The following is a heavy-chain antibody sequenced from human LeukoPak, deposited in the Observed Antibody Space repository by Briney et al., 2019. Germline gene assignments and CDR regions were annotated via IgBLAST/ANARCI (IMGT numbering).Heavy chain of an antibody. CDR2: ISWDGSTT. CDR3: AKAERRIAATGSWGFDH. J-gene: IGHJ4*02. CDR1: GFIFDDYT. D-gene: IGHD6-13*01. Sequence: GGSLRLSCSTSGFIFDDYTMHWVRQAPGKGLEWFSLISWDGSTTYYADSVKGRFTISRDNTNNSLYLHLTSLRNDDTALYYCAKAERRIAATGSWGFDHWGQGPLVTVSS. V-gene: IGHV3-43*01.